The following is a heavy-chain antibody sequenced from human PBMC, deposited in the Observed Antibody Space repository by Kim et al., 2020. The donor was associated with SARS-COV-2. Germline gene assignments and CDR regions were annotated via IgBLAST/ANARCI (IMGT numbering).Heavy chain of an antibody. V-gene: IGHV3-43*01. Sequence: KSRFTISRDNSKNSLYLQMNSLRTEDTALYYCANLYPPSPYSSSWYGRNYWGQGTLVTVSS. CDR3: ANLYPPSPYSSSWYGRNY. J-gene: IGHJ4*02. D-gene: IGHD6-13*01.